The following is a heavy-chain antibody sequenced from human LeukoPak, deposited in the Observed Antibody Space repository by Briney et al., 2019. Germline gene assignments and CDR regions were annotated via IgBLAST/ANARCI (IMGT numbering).Heavy chain of an antibody. Sequence: GGSLRHSCAASGFTFRTHWMSWFRQAPGKGLEWVANIKQDGSEKYFVDSVKGRFTISRDNAKNSLGLQMNSLRVEGTAVYYCARGLEWPGKPTLVSDYWGQGTLVTVSS. J-gene: IGHJ4*02. D-gene: IGHD3-3*01. CDR1: GFTFRTHW. CDR3: ARGLEWPGKPTLVSDY. V-gene: IGHV3-7*03. CDR2: IKQDGSEK.